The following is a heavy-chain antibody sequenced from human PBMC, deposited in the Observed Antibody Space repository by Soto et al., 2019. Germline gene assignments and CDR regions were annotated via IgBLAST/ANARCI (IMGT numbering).Heavy chain of an antibody. D-gene: IGHD1-26*01. CDR3: ARTYRDSEIDY. J-gene: IGHJ4*02. CDR2: IYYSGST. V-gene: IGHV4-59*01. Sequence: SETLSLTCTVSGGSISSYYWSWIWQPPGKGLEWIGYIYYSGSTNYNPSLKSRVTISVDTSKNQFSLKLSSVTAADTAVYYCARTYRDSEIDYWGQGTLVTVSS. CDR1: GGSISSYY.